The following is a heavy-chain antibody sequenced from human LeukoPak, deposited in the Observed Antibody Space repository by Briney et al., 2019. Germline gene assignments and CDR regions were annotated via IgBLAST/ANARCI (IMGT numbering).Heavy chain of an antibody. CDR2: IYPGDSNA. CDR3: ARRARTVSVSSFFDY. Sequence: GESLKISCKASGYSFSNYGIGWVRQMPGRGLEWLGIIYPGDSNARYSPSFQGHITISVDKFINTAYLQWSSLKASDTAIYYCARRARTVSVSSFFDYWGQGTLVTVSS. V-gene: IGHV5-51*01. D-gene: IGHD2-2*01. J-gene: IGHJ4*02. CDR1: GYSFSNYG.